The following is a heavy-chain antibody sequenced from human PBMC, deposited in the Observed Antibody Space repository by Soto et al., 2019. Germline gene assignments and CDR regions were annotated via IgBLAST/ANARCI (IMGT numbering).Heavy chain of an antibody. CDR3: TTDSYFTSKLVRFDY. D-gene: IGHD2-21*01. V-gene: IGHV3-15*07. J-gene: IGHJ4*01. Sequence: GSLRLSCAASGFTFSNAWMNWVRQAPGKGLEWVGRIKSKTDGGTTDYAAPVKGRFTISRDDSRSMVYLQMNRLKTEDTAVYYCTTDSYFTSKLVRFDYWGLGTLVTVSS. CDR2: IKSKTDGGTT. CDR1: GFTFSNAW.